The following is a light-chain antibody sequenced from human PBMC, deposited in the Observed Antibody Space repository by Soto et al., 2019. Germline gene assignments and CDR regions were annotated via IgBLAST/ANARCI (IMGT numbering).Light chain of an antibody. CDR2: EVT. CDR3: NSYTSISTQV. CDR1: SSDVGGYDY. J-gene: IGLJ1*01. Sequence: QSVLTQPAAVSGSPGQSITISCTGTSSDVGGYDYVSWYQHHPGKAPKLMIYEVTNRPSGASNRFSGSKSGNTASPTISGLQAEDEADYYCNSYTSISTQVFGTGTKVTVL. V-gene: IGLV2-14*01.